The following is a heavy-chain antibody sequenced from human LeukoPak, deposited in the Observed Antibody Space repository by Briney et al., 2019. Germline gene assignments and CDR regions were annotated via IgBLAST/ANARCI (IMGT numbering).Heavy chain of an antibody. CDR2: IYCSGST. J-gene: IGHJ4*02. CDR1: GGSLTSAEYH. Sequence: PSQTLSLTCTVSGGSLTSAEYHWSCIRQPPGKGLEWIGYIYCSGSTYYTPSLNSRITISLDTSKNQLSLKVTSVTAADTAVYYCARTTARVFDSWGQGTLVTVSS. CDR3: ARTTARVFDS. V-gene: IGHV4-30-4*01. D-gene: IGHD4-17*01.